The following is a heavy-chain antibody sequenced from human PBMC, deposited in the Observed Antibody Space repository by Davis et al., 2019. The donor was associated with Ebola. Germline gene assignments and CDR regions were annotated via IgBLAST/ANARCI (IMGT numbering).Heavy chain of an antibody. D-gene: IGHD3-3*01. Sequence: GESLKISCAASGFTFSSYSMNWVRQAPGKGLEWVSSISGSTSYKYYADSVQGRFTISRDNAKNSLYLQMNSLRAEDTAVYFCARGTLYDFWSSYYEGFGAFDIWGQGTMVTVSS. V-gene: IGHV3-21*01. J-gene: IGHJ3*02. CDR2: ISGSTSYK. CDR1: GFTFSSYS. CDR3: ARGTLYDFWSSYYEGFGAFDI.